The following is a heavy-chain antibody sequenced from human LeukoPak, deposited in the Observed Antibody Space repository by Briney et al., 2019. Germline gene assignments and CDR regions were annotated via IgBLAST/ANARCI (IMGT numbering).Heavy chain of an antibody. Sequence: PSETLSLTCAVYGGSFSGYYWSWIRQPPGKGLEWIGEINHSGSTNYSPSLKSRVTISVDTSKNQFSLKLSSVTAADTAVYYCARAVGYCSSTSCLYYFDYWGQGTLVTVSS. CDR3: ARAVGYCSSTSCLYYFDY. J-gene: IGHJ4*02. CDR1: GGSFSGYY. D-gene: IGHD2-2*01. CDR2: INHSGST. V-gene: IGHV4-34*01.